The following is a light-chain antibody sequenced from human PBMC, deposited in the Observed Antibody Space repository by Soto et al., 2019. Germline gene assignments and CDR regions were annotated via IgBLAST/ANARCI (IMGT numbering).Light chain of an antibody. CDR2: GAS. Sequence: GDRVTITCRASQGIRSYLTWYQQRPGKAPELLIYGASTLRPGGASRFSGSGSGTEFTLTISSLQPEDFATYFCQQYSHLITFGQGTRLEIK. CDR3: QQYSHLIT. CDR1: QGIRSY. V-gene: IGKV1-9*01. J-gene: IGKJ5*01.